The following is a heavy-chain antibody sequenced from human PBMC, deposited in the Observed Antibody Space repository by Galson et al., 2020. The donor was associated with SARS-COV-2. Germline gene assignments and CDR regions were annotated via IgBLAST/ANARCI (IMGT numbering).Heavy chain of an antibody. J-gene: IGHJ6*02. CDR2: IYPGDSYT. CDR1: GYSFTTYW. Sequence: GESLKISCTASGYSFTTYWIGWVRQLPGKGLEWVGIIYPGDSYTTYSPSFQGQVTISADKSINTAYLQWRSLKASDTGIYYCARHKLYSSAWYHGMDVWGQGTTVTVSS. CDR3: ARHKLYSSAWYHGMDV. V-gene: IGHV5-51*01. D-gene: IGHD6-19*01.